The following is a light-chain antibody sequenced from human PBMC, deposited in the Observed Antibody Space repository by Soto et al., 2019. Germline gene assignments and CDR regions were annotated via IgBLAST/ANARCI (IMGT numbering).Light chain of an antibody. V-gene: IGKV2-29*01. Sequence: DIVMTETSFSQSVTPGQPASISCRSSQSLLQSDGRTCLYCYLQKPGQSPQLLIYEVSSRFSGVPHRFSGSGSGTDFTLKISRVEAEDVGVYHSMQGIQSPRVFGPGTKVDI. J-gene: IGKJ3*01. CDR3: MQGIQSPRV. CDR1: QSLLQSDGRTC. CDR2: EVS.